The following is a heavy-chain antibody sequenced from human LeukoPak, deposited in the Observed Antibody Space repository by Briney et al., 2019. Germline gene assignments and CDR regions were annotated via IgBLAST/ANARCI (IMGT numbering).Heavy chain of an antibody. CDR3: SRHARRSSWSQLDY. V-gene: IGHV3-7*04. J-gene: IGHJ4*02. Sequence: PGGSLRLSCAGSGFTFDTYWMSWFRQAPGKGLEWLANIKEDGSETNYVDSVKGRFTISRDNAKNSVYLQMNSLRADDTAVYYCSRHARRSSWSQLDYWGQGTLVAVSS. D-gene: IGHD2-2*01. CDR2: IKEDGSET. CDR1: GFTFDTYW.